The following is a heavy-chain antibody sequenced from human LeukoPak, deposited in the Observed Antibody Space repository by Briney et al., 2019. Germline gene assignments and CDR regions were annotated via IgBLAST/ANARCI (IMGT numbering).Heavy chain of an antibody. CDR2: INHSGSTT. V-gene: IGHV4-34*01. Sequence: SETLSLTCAVYGESFSGYYWNWIRQPPGKGLEWIGEINHSGSTTNHNPSLKSRVTMSVDTSKNQFSLKMTSVTAADTAVYYCARKSGYARDYWGQGSLVIVSS. J-gene: IGHJ4*02. CDR3: ARKSGYARDY. D-gene: IGHD5-12*01. CDR1: GESFSGYY.